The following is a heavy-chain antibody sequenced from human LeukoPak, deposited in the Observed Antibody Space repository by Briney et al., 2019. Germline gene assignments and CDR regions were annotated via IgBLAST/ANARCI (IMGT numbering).Heavy chain of an antibody. Sequence: PGGSLRLSCAASGFTFSSYSMNWVRQAPGKGLEWVSYISSSSSTIYYADSVKGRFTISRDNAKNSLYLQMNSLRAEDTAVYYCASGTHDAFDIWGQGTMVTVSS. CDR3: ASGTHDAFDI. CDR2: ISSSSSTI. J-gene: IGHJ3*02. V-gene: IGHV3-48*04. CDR1: GFTFSSYS. D-gene: IGHD1-26*01.